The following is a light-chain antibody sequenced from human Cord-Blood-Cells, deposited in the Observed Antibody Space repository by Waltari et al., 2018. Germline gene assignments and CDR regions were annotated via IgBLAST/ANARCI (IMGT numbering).Light chain of an antibody. J-gene: IGKJ1*01. Sequence: DVVMTQSPLSLPVTLGQPASISCSSTQSLVYSDGNTSLNWFQQRPGQSPRRLIYKVSNRDSGVPDRFSGSGSGTDFTLKISRVEAEDVGVYYCMQGTHWPPTFGQGTKVEIK. V-gene: IGKV2-30*01. CDR1: QSLVYSDGNTS. CDR2: KVS. CDR3: MQGTHWPPT.